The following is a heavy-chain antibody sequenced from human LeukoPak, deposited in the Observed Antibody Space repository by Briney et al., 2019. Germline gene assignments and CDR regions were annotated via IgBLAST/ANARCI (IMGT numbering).Heavy chain of an antibody. CDR2: ISGSGGST. Sequence: TGGSLRLSCAASGFTFSSYAMSRVRQAPGKGLECVSAISGSGGSTYYADSVKGRFTISRDNSKNTLCLQMNSLRAEDTAVYYCAKDREGWSSSWYVDYWGQGTLVTVSS. V-gene: IGHV3-23*01. J-gene: IGHJ4*02. CDR1: GFTFSSYA. D-gene: IGHD6-13*01. CDR3: AKDREGWSSSWYVDY.